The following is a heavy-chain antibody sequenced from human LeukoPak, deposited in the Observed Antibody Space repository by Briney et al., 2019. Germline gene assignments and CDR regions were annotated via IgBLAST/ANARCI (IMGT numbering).Heavy chain of an antibody. Sequence: SVKVSCKASGGTFSSYAISWVRQAPGQGLEWMGGIIPIFGTANYAQKFQGRVTITADESTSTAYMELNSLRSEDTAVYYCARRLRGDNYDILTGYYREYDYWGQGTLVTVSS. J-gene: IGHJ4*02. D-gene: IGHD3-9*01. CDR1: GGTFSSYA. CDR2: IIPIFGTA. CDR3: ARRLRGDNYDILTGYYREYDY. V-gene: IGHV1-69*01.